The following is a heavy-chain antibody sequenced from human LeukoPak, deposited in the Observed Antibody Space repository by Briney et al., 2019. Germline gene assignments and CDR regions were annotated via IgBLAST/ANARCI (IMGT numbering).Heavy chain of an antibody. CDR1: GGSISSNNW. V-gene: IGHV4-4*02. Sequence: PSETLSLTCAVSGGSISSNNWWIWVRQSPEKGLEWIGEIYHDGSTNYNPSLKSRVTISMDKSKNQLSLKLNFVTAADTAVYYCARDRGGYTYSHDYWGQGTLVTVSS. CDR3: ARDRGGYTYSHDY. J-gene: IGHJ4*02. D-gene: IGHD5-18*01. CDR2: IYHDGST.